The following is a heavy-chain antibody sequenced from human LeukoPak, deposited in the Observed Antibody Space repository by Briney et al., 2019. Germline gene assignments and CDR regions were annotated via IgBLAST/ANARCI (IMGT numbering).Heavy chain of an antibody. CDR2: INPDSGGT. D-gene: IGHD3-22*01. V-gene: IGHV1-2*02. CDR3: ARDYYDSSVGY. J-gene: IGHJ4*02. Sequence: ASVKVSCKASGGTFSSYAISWVRQAPGQGLEWMGWINPDSGGTKYAQKFQGRVIMTRDTSISTAYMELSRLRSDDTAVYYCARDYYDSSVGYWGQGTLVTVSS. CDR1: GGTFSSYA.